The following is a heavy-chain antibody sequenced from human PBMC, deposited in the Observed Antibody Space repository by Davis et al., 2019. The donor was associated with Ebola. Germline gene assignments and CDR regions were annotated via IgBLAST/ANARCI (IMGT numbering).Heavy chain of an antibody. CDR1: GYTFTSYY. J-gene: IGHJ6*02. CDR2: MNPNSGNT. D-gene: IGHD3-3*01. Sequence: ASVKVSCKASGYTFTSYYMHWVRQATGQGLEWMGWMNPNSGNTGYAQKFQGRVTMTRNTSISTAYMELSSLRSEDTAVYYCASYTYITIFGVHIRGGGYGMDVWGQGTTVTVSS. V-gene: IGHV1-8*02. CDR3: ASYTYITIFGVHIRGGGYGMDV.